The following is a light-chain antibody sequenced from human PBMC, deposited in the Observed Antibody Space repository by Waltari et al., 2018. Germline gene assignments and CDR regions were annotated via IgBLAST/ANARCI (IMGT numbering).Light chain of an antibody. CDR1: SSHIGSNT. CDR3: AAWDDSLNGVV. V-gene: IGLV1-44*01. J-gene: IGLJ2*01. Sequence: QSVLTPPPSASGTPGLRVTISCSGSSSHIGSNTVNWYQQLPGTATKLLIYSNNQRPSGVPDRFSGSKSGTSASLAISGLQSEDESDYYCAAWDDSLNGVVFGGGTKLTVL. CDR2: SNN.